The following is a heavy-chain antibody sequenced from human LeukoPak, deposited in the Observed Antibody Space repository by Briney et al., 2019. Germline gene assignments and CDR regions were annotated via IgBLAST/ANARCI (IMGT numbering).Heavy chain of an antibody. CDR2: ISSSGSTI. D-gene: IGHD4-11*01. V-gene: IGHV3-48*03. J-gene: IGHJ4*02. CDR1: GFTFSSYE. Sequence: GGSLRLSCAASGFTFSSYEMNWVRQAPGKGLEWVSYISSSGSTIYYADSVKGRFTISRDNAKNSLYLQMSSLRAEDTAVYYCARAVDDYSNYGIRDDTFDNWGQGTLVTVSS. CDR3: ARAVDDYSNYGIRDDTFDN.